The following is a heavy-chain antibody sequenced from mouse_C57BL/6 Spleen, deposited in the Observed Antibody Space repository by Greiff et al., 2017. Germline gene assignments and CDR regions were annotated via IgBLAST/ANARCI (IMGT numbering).Heavy chain of an antibody. D-gene: IGHD2-4*01. CDR3: ARDRMITTARRYFDV. CDR2: INPNNGGT. Sequence: VQLQQSGPELVKPGASVKISCKASGYTFTDYYVNWVKQSHGKSLEWIGDINPNNGGTSYNQKFKGKATLTVDKSSSTAYMELRSLTSEDSAVYYCARDRMITTARRYFDVWGTGTTVTVSS. CDR1: GYTFTDYY. V-gene: IGHV1-26*01. J-gene: IGHJ1*03.